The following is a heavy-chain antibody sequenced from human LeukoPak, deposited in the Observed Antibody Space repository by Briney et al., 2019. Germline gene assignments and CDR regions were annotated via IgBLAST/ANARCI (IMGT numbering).Heavy chain of an antibody. J-gene: IGHJ6*02. V-gene: IGHV1-2*02. CDR2: ISDRGTP. CDR3: ARVHMGDYGMDV. CDR1: GYTFTSYH. Sequence: ASVKVSCQASGYTFTSYHIHWVGHAPGQGLEWMGYISDRGTPKSAQKFQDRVTVTRDTSITTAYMELNRLKSDASAVYYCARVHMGDYGMDVWGQGTTVTVSS.